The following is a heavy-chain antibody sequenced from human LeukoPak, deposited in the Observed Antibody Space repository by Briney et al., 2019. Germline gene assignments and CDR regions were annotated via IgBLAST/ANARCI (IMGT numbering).Heavy chain of an antibody. CDR2: ISYSGST. Sequence: SETLSLTCTVSGGSISSYFWGWLRQPPGKGLEWIGYISYSGSTEYNPSLTSRVTISVDTSKNQCSLKLSSVTAADTAVYYCARLHDTSGYYLNWLDPWGQGTLVTVSS. CDR1: GGSISSYF. J-gene: IGHJ5*02. D-gene: IGHD3-22*01. V-gene: IGHV4-59*08. CDR3: ARLHDTSGYYLNWLDP.